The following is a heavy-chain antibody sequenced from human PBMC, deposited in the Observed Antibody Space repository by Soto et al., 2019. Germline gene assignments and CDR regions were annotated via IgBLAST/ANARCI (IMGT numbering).Heavy chain of an antibody. CDR2: ISYDGSNK. Sequence: QVQLVESGGGVVQPGRSLRLSCAASGFTFSSYAMHWVRQAPGKGPEWVAVISYDGSNKYYADSVKGRFTISRDNSKNTLYLQMNSLRAEDTAVYYCARDRGYDFWSGYGVGYYYGMDVWGQGTTVTVSS. D-gene: IGHD3-3*01. J-gene: IGHJ6*02. CDR3: ARDRGYDFWSGYGVGYYYGMDV. CDR1: GFTFSSYA. V-gene: IGHV3-30-3*01.